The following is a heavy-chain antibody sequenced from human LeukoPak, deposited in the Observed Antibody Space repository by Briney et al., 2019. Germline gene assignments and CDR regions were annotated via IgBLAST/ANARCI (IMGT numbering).Heavy chain of an antibody. Sequence: GGSLTLSCAASGFTFSGFAMTWVRQAPGKGLEWVSSIGSEEKTHYSESVRGRFAISRDNAKNSLFLQMDSLRGEDTAVYYCERSGYSGYEFDHWGQGTRVTVSS. CDR2: IGSEEKT. J-gene: IGHJ4*02. CDR3: ERSGYSGYEFDH. V-gene: IGHV3-23*01. CDR1: GFTFSGFA. D-gene: IGHD5-12*01.